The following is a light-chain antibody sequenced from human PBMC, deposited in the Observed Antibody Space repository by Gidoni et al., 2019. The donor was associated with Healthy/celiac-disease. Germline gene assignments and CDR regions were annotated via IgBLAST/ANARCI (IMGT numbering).Light chain of an antibody. CDR1: QGISSA. CDR3: QQFNNYPVT. J-gene: IGKJ3*01. CDR2: DAS. V-gene: IGKV1D-13*01. Sequence: AIQLTQSPSSLSASVGDRVPITCRASQGISSALAWYQQKPGKAPKLLIYDASSLESGVPSRFSGSGSGTDFTLTISSLQPEDFATYYCQQFNNYPVTFXPXTKVDIK.